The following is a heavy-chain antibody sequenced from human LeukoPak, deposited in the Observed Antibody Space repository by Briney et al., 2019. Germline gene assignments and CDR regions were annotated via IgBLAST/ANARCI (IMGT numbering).Heavy chain of an antibody. J-gene: IGHJ3*02. CDR2: IYPDDSDT. Sequence: GESLKISCKGSGYSFTSYWIGWVRQMPGKGLEWMGIIYPDDSDTRYSPSFQGQVTISADKSIRTAYLQWSSLKASDTTMYYCARSFVDTSMVRPESCFDIWGQGTMVIVSS. V-gene: IGHV5-51*01. CDR1: GYSFTSYW. D-gene: IGHD5-18*01. CDR3: ARSFVDTSMVRPESCFDI.